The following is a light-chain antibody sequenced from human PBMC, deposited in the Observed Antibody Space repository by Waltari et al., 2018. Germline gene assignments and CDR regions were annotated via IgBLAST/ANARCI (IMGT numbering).Light chain of an antibody. CDR2: DAS. V-gene: IGKV1D-12*01. J-gene: IGKJ4*01. CDR3: QQTNSFPLP. CDR1: QVVSSW. Sequence: DIQMTQSPSSVSASVGDRVTITCRASQVVSSWLAWYQQKPGKAPKLLIYDASSLQSGVPSRFSGSGSGTDFTLTISSLQPDDFATFYCQQTNSFPLPFGGGTKVEIK.